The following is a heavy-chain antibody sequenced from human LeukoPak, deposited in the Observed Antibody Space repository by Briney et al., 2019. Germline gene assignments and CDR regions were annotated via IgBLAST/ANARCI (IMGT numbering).Heavy chain of an antibody. V-gene: IGHV4-59*01. CDR1: GGSISSYY. CDR3: ARRTYFYDSSGYYFDY. CDR2: IYYSGST. J-gene: IGHJ4*02. Sequence: PSETPSLTCTVSGGSISSYYWSWLRQPPGKGLECIGYIYYSGSTNYNPSLKSRVTISVDTSKNQFSLKLSSVTAADTAVYYCARRTYFYDSSGYYFDYWGQGTLVTVSS. D-gene: IGHD3-22*01.